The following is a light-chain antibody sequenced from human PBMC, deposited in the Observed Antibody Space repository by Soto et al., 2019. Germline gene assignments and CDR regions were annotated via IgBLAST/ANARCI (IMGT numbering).Light chain of an antibody. V-gene: IGKV3-15*01. CDR1: QSVSTH. CDR2: GAS. J-gene: IGKJ2*01. CDR3: LKYNSWYT. Sequence: EVVMTQSPATLSVSPGERATLSCGASQSVSTHLAWYQQKPGQAPRLLIYGASTRATGIPARVSGGGSGTDCTLTISSLQSEGCAVYYCLKYNSWYTFGQGTKLEIK.